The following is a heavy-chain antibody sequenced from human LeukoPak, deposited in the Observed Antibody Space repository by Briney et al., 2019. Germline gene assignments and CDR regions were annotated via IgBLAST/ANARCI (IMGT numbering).Heavy chain of an antibody. J-gene: IGHJ4*02. CDR3: AKDVGYCSSTSCYIFDY. D-gene: IGHD2-2*02. Sequence: GGSLRLSCAASGFTFSSYAMSWVRQAPGKGLEWVAAISGSGGSTYYADSVKGRFTISRDNSKTTLYLQMNSLRAEDTAVYYCAKDVGYCSSTSCYIFDYWGQGTLVTVSS. CDR2: ISGSGGST. V-gene: IGHV3-23*01. CDR1: GFTFSSYA.